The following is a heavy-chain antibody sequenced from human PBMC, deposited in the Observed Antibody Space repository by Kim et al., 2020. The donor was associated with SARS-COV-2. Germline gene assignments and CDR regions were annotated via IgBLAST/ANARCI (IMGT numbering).Heavy chain of an antibody. V-gene: IGHV4-39*07. J-gene: IGHJ4*02. CDR1: GGSISSSSYY. D-gene: IGHD6-13*01. CDR2: IYYSGST. CDR3: ARLIDPLVRPPRGIAAAGLAV. Sequence: SETLSLTCTVSGGSISSSSYYWGWIRQPPGKGLEWIGSIYYSGSTYYNPSLKSRVTISVDTSKNQFSLKLSSVTAADTAVYYCARLIDPLVRPPRGIAAAGLAVWSQGTLVTVSS.